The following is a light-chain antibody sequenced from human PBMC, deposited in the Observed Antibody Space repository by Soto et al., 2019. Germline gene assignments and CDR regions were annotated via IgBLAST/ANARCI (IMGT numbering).Light chain of an antibody. CDR3: ETWDSPYWV. CDR2: LEGSGSY. V-gene: IGLV4-60*02. CDR1: SGHSSYI. J-gene: IGLJ3*02. Sequence: QSVLTQSSSASASLGSSVKLTCTLSSGHSSYIIAWHQQQPGKAPRYLMKLEGSGSYNKGSGVPDRFSGSSSGADRYLTISNLQFEDEADYYCETWDSPYWVFGGGTKLTVL.